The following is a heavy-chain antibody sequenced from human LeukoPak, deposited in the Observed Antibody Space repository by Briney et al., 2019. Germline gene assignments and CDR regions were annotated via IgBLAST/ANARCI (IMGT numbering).Heavy chain of an antibody. V-gene: IGHV3-53*01. Sequence: GGSLRLSCAASGFTVSSNYMSWVRQAPGKGLEWVSDIYSGGSTYYADSVKGRFTISRDNSKNTLYLQMNSLRAEDTAVYYCARDSSPYGSGDGMDVWGQGTTVTVSS. CDR2: IYSGGST. J-gene: IGHJ6*02. CDR3: ARDSSPYGSGDGMDV. CDR1: GFTVSSNY. D-gene: IGHD3-10*01.